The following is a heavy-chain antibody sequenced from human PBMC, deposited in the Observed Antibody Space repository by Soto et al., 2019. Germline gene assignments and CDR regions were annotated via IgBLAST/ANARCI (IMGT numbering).Heavy chain of an antibody. CDR3: ARAIVVANNWFDP. D-gene: IGHD2-21*01. V-gene: IGHV1-46*01. CDR2: INPSGGST. J-gene: IGHJ5*02. Sequence: QVQLVQSGAEVKKPGASVKVSCKASGYTFTSYYMHWVRQAPGQGLEWMGIINPSGGSTSYAQKFQGRVTMTRATYTSTVYMELSSLRSEDTAVYYCARAIVVANNWFDPWGQGTLVTVSS. CDR1: GYTFTSYY.